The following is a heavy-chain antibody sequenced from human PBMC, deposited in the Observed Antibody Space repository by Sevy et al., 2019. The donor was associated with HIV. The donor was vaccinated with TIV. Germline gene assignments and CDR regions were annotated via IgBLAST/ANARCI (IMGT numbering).Heavy chain of an antibody. D-gene: IGHD3-10*01. Sequence: ASVKVSCKASGGTFSSYAINWVRQAPGQGLEWMGGIIPIFGTANYAQKFQGRVTITADESTSTAYMKLSSLRSEDTAVYYCARVGGYYDGSDRDVWGQGTTVTVSS. CDR1: GGTFSSYA. CDR3: ARVGGYYDGSDRDV. CDR2: IIPIFGTA. V-gene: IGHV1-69*13. J-gene: IGHJ6*02.